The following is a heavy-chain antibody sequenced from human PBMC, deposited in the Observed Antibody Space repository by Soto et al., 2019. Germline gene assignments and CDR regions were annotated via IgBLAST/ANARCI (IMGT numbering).Heavy chain of an antibody. Sequence: QMQLQESGPGLLKPSETLSLTCTVSGGSVSTGNYNWSWVRQTPGKVLEWIGNIFFTGSTHYNPSLTSRVTISVDTSKNQFSLEVRSVTAADTAVYYCARDGHGMDVWGQGTTVTVSS. CDR3: ARDGHGMDV. CDR1: GGSVSTGNYN. J-gene: IGHJ6*02. V-gene: IGHV4-61*01. CDR2: IFFTGST.